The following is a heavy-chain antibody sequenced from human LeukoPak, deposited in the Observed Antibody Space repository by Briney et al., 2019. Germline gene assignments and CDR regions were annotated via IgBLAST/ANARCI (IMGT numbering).Heavy chain of an antibody. J-gene: IGHJ5*02. CDR2: INPNSGGI. D-gene: IGHD2-21*02. CDR1: GYRFTDYN. V-gene: IGHV1-2*02. Sequence: ASVTVSCKASGYRFTDYNMHWVRQAPGQGIEWMGWINPNSGGINYAQRFQGRVTMTRDPSISTAYMELIGLRSDDTAVYYCAKSDCGGDCYDNWFGPWGEGTLVTVSS. CDR3: AKSDCGGDCYDNWFGP.